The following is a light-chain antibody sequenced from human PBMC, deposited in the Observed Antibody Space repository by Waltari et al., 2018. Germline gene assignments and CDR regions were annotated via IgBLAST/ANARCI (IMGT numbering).Light chain of an antibody. CDR1: RSNIGSDY. V-gene: IGLV1-51*02. Sequence: QSVLTQPPSVSAAPGQKVTISCSGSRSNIGSDYVSWYQQVPGTAPKLLIYENRERPSGIPDRFSGSKSGTSATLGITGLQTGDEADYYCATWDSSLNAGVFGGGTKVTVL. J-gene: IGLJ3*02. CDR2: ENR. CDR3: ATWDSSLNAGV.